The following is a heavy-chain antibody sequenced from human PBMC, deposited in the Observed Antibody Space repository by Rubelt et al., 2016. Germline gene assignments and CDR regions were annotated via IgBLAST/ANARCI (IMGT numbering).Heavy chain of an antibody. CDR3: ARDAHDRPGDDALDI. V-gene: IGHV4-31*03. D-gene: IGHD3-22*01. CDR2: IYSAGNT. J-gene: IGHJ3*02. CDR1: GASISNGGYY. Sequence: QVQLQESGPGLVKPPQTLSLTCTVSGASISNGGYYWSWIRQRPGKGLEWIGYIYSAGNTFYNASLESRLTISLDTSKNQFSLKLSSGTAADTAVYCCARDAHDRPGDDALDIWGQGTMVTVSS.